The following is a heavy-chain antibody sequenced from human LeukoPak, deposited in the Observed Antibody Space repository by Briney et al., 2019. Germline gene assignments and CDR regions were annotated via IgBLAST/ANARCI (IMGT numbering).Heavy chain of an antibody. CDR3: ARRPRTRATVAQNGYFQH. Sequence: SETLSLTCAVYGGSFSGYYWSWIRQPPGKGLEWIGEINHSGSTNYNPSLKSRVTISVDTSKNQFSLKLSSVTAADTAVYYCARRPRTRATVAQNGYFQHWGQGTLVTVSS. CDR1: GGSFSGYY. V-gene: IGHV4-34*01. CDR2: INHSGST. D-gene: IGHD4-23*01. J-gene: IGHJ1*01.